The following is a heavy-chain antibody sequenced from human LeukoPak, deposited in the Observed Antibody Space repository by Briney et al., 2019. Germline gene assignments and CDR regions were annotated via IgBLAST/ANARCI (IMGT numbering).Heavy chain of an antibody. D-gene: IGHD3-10*01. J-gene: IGHJ4*02. CDR3: ARLPDYYSRHGAPG. Sequence: PSETLSLTCAVYGGSFSGYYWSWIRQPPGKGLEWIGEINHSGSTNYNPSLKSRITISVDTSKNQFSLKLSSVTAADTAVYYCARLPDYYSRHGAPGWGQGTLVTVSS. CDR1: GGSFSGYY. V-gene: IGHV4-34*01. CDR2: INHSGST.